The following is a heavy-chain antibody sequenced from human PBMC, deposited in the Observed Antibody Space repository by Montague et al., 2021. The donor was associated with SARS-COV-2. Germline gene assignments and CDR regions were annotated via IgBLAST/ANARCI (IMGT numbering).Heavy chain of an antibody. D-gene: IGHD6-13*01. J-gene: IGHJ4*02. CDR1: GGSFSGYY. CDR2: IYYSGST. Sequence: SETLSLTRAVYGGSFSGYYWSWIRQPPGKGLEWIGYIYYSGSTNYNPSLKSRVTISVDTSKNQFSLKLSSVTAADTAVYYCARDTEGYISSWYHDYWGQGTLVTVSS. CDR3: ARDTEGYISSWYHDY. V-gene: IGHV4-59*01.